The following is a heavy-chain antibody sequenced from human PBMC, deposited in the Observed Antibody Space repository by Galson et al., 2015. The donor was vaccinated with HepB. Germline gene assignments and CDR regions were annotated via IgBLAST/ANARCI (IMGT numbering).Heavy chain of an antibody. V-gene: IGHV3-11*03. CDR3: ARYNLGSGYYAIDY. D-gene: IGHD3-22*01. CDR1: GFTFSDYY. Sequence: SLRLSCATSGFTFSDYYMSWIRQAPGKGLEWVSYISSSSSYTNYADSVKGRFTISRDNAKNSLYLQMNSLRAEDTAVYYCARYNLGSGYYAIDYWGQGTLVTVSS. CDR2: ISSSSSYT. J-gene: IGHJ4*02.